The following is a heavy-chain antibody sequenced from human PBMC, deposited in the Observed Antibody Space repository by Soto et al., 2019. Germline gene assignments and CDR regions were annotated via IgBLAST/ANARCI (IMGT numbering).Heavy chain of an antibody. J-gene: IGHJ4*02. V-gene: IGHV4-59*01. CDR3: VRGPARLRKYYDSSGYYSGFDY. CDR2: VSYSET. Sequence: PSVTPWLTCTVSGDSCSGSYWSWIRQPPGEGLEWIGYVSYSETNYNPSLKSRVTISLDTSKNQFSLKLNSVTAADTAVYYCVRGPARLRKYYDSSGYYSGFDYWGQGTQVTVSS. CDR1: GDSCSGSY. D-gene: IGHD3-22*01.